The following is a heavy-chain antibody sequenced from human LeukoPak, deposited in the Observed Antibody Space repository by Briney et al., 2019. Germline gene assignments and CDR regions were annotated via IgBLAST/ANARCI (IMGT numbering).Heavy chain of an antibody. CDR2: ISSSSSYI. J-gene: IGHJ6*03. D-gene: IGHD2-2*01. V-gene: IGHV3-21*01. Sequence: GGSLRLSCAASGFTFSSYSVNWVRQAPGKGLEWVSSISSSSSYIYYADSVKGRFTISRDNAKNSLYLQMNSLRAEDTAVYYCARDVRVVGYYYYMDVWGKGTTVTVSS. CDR1: GFTFSSYS. CDR3: ARDVRVVGYYYYMDV.